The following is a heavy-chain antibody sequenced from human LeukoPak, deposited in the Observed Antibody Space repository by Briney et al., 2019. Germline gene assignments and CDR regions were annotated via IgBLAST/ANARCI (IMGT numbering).Heavy chain of an antibody. J-gene: IGHJ4*02. CDR2: IRSNGDTA. Sequence: GGSLRLSCAASGFTFSRIAMTWVRQAPGKGLEWVSTIRSNGDTAYNADFVRGRFAISRDNSKNALFLQMNSLRVEDTAIYYCAKGQELDDGVFDSWGQGTLVTVSS. CDR1: GFTFSRIA. V-gene: IGHV3-23*01. CDR3: AKGQELDDGVFDS. D-gene: IGHD1-1*01.